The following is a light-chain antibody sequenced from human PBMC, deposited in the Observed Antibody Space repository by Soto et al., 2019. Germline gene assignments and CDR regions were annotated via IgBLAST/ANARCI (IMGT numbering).Light chain of an antibody. CDR2: EVS. CDR3: SSWTGSGRV. J-gene: IGLJ2*01. V-gene: IGLV2-14*01. Sequence: QSALTQPASVSGSPGQSITISCTGTSSDVGDYNYVSWYQQHPGKAPKLMIYEVSNRPSGVSSRFSGSKSGNTASLTISGLQAEDEADYYCSSWTGSGRVFGGGTKLTVL. CDR1: SSDVGDYNY.